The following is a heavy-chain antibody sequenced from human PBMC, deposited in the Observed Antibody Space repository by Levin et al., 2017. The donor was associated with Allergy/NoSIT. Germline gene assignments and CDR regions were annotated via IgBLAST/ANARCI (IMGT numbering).Heavy chain of an antibody. V-gene: IGHV4-59*01. CDR3: ARGPNYSNKFDS. CDR1: GGSFSSDY. D-gene: IGHD4-11*01. J-gene: IGHJ4*02. Sequence: SETLSLTCTVSGGSFSSDYWSWIRQPPGKGLEWLGYIYHSGSTNYNPSLKSRVTISIDTSKNQFFLRLTSVTAADTAVYYCARGPNYSNKFDSWGQGSLVTVSS. CDR2: IYHSGST.